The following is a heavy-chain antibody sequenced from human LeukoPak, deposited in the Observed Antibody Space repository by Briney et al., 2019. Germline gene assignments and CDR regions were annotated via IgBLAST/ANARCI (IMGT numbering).Heavy chain of an antibody. V-gene: IGHV3-48*02. CDR3: ARREYCYYDMDV. CDR2: ISSSSSTI. Sequence: PGGSLRLSCAASGVSFRSYSMNWVRQAPGKGLEWVSFISSSSSTIYYADSVKGRFTISRDNAKNSLYLQMNSLRDEDTAVYYCARREYCYYDMDVCGQGTTVTVSS. CDR1: GVSFRSYS. J-gene: IGHJ6*02. D-gene: IGHD2/OR15-2a*01.